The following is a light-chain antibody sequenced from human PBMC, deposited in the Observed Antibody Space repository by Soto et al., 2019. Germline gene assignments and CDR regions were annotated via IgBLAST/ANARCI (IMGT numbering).Light chain of an antibody. CDR3: QQYKNWPPYT. Sequence: EIVMTQSPATLSVSPGERATLSCRASQSVSSNLAWYQQKPGQAPRLLIYGASTRATGIPARFSGSGSGTEFTLTISSLQAEDFAVYYCQQYKNWPPYTFGQGTKREIK. V-gene: IGKV3-15*01. CDR1: QSVSSN. CDR2: GAS. J-gene: IGKJ2*01.